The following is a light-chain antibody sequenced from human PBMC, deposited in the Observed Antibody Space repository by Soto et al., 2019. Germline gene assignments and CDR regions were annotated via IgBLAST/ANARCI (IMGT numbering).Light chain of an antibody. Sequence: DIQMTQSPSSLSASVGDRVTITCRASQSIDQYLNWYQQKPGKGPNLLIYAASNLRTGVPSRFSVSGSGTDFTLTISSLLPEDFATYFCQQSYSTTSLTCGGGTKVEIK. CDR3: QQSYSTTSLT. V-gene: IGKV1-39*01. J-gene: IGKJ4*01. CDR1: QSIDQY. CDR2: AAS.